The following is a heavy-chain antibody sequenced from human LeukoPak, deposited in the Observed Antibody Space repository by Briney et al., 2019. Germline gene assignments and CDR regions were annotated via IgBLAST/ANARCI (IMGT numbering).Heavy chain of an antibody. V-gene: IGHV3-13*01. CDR2: FAVAGAT. Sequence: GGSLRLPCAASGFTFSRFDMYWVRQAPGKGLEWVSTFAVAGATYYPDSVKGRFIISKENAKNPLYLQMDNLRAGDTAIYYCVRGGTGWYYFDYWGQGTLVTVSS. CDR1: GFTFSRFD. J-gene: IGHJ4*02. CDR3: VRGGTGWYYFDY. D-gene: IGHD6-19*01.